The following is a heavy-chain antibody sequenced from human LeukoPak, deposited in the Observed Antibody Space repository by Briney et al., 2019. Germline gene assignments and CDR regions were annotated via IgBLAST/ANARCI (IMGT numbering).Heavy chain of an antibody. CDR3: TTFYHEYSPY. D-gene: IGHD2/OR15-2a*01. J-gene: IGHJ4*02. V-gene: IGHV3-15*01. Sequence: GGSLRLSCAASGFTFSNAWMSWVRQAPGKRLEWVGRIKSNADGGTPDYAAPARGRFTISRDDSKNTLYLQMNSLKTEDTAVYYCTTFYHEYSPYWGRGTLVTVSS. CDR2: IKSNADGGTP. CDR1: GFTFSNAW.